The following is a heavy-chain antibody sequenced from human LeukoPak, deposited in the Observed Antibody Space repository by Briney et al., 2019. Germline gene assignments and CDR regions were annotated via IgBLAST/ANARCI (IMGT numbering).Heavy chain of an antibody. Sequence: ASVKVSCKVSGYTLTELSMRWVRQAPGKGLEWMGGFDPEDGETIYAQKFQGRVTMTEDTSTDTAYMELSSLRSEDTAVYYCATKPGTYYYDSSGYLDYWGQGTLVTVSS. J-gene: IGHJ4*02. CDR3: ATKPGTYYYDSSGYLDY. CDR2: FDPEDGET. D-gene: IGHD3-22*01. V-gene: IGHV1-24*01. CDR1: GYTLTELS.